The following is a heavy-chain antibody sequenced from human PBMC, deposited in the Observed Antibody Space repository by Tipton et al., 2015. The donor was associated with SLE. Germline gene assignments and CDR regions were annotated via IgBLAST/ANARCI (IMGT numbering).Heavy chain of an antibody. D-gene: IGHD3-3*01. CDR1: GYTFTTYG. J-gene: IGHJ5*02. V-gene: IGHV1-18*01. CDR3: ARTMFGVVIAIWFDP. CDR2: ISTYNGNT. Sequence: QVQLVQSGVEVKKPGASVRVSCKASGYTFTTYGISWVRQAPGQGLEWMGWISTYNGNTNYAQKLQGRVTMTSDTSTSTAYMELRSLRSDDTAIYYCARTMFGVVIAIWFDPWGQGTLISVSS.